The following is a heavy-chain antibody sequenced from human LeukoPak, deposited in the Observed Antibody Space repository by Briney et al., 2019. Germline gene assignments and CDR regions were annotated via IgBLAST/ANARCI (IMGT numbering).Heavy chain of an antibody. CDR2: IYYSGST. D-gene: IGHD3-10*01. J-gene: IGHJ4*02. CDR3: ARDSWGVFDY. Sequence: SETLSLTCTVSGGSINGYYWSWIRQPPGRELEWIGYIYYSGSTNYNPSLKSRVTISVDTSKNQFSLKLSSVTAADTAVYYCARDSWGVFDYWGRGTLVTVSS. CDR1: GGSINGYY. V-gene: IGHV4-59*01.